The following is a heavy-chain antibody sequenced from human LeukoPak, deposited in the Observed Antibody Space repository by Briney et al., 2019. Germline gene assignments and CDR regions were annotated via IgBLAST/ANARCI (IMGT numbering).Heavy chain of an antibody. CDR2: IGISSGNT. D-gene: IGHD1-1*01. Sequence: GGSLRLSCAASGFPFSAYSMNWVRQAPGKELEWISYIGISSGNTKYADSVKGRFTISGDNAKNSLYLQMNSLRVEDTAVYYRARGHNYAFDNWGQGTLVTVSS. CDR3: ARGHNYAFDN. V-gene: IGHV3-11*06. J-gene: IGHJ4*02. CDR1: GFPFSAYS.